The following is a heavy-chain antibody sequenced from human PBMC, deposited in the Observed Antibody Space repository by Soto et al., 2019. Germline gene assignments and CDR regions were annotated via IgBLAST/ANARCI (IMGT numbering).Heavy chain of an antibody. D-gene: IGHD1-26*01. J-gene: IGHJ6*02. V-gene: IGHV3-33*01. CDR3: ARAQYSGSYIRMDV. Sequence: QVQLVESGGGVVQPGRSLRLSCAASGFTFSSYGMHWVRQAPGKGLEWVAVIGHDGSNKYYADFVKGRFTISRDNSKNTLYLQMNSLRAEDTAVYYCARAQYSGSYIRMDVWGQGTTVTVSS. CDR1: GFTFSSYG. CDR2: IGHDGSNK.